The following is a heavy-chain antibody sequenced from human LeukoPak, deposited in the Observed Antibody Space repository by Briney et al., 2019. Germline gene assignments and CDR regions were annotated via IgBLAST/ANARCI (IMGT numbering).Heavy chain of an antibody. D-gene: IGHD2-2*01. J-gene: IGHJ4*02. Sequence: GGSLRLSWAASGFTFSSYAMSWVRQAPGKGLEWVSAISGSGGSTYYADSVKGRFTIYRDNSKNTLYLQMNSLRAEDTAVYYCAKDWGVVPENYFDDWGQGTLVTVSS. CDR2: ISGSGGST. CDR3: AKDWGVVPENYFDD. CDR1: GFTFSSYA. V-gene: IGHV3-23*01.